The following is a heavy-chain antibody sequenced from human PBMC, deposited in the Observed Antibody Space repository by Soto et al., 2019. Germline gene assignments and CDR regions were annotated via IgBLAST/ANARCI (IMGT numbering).Heavy chain of an antibody. J-gene: IGHJ5*02. D-gene: IGHD6-13*01. Sequence: ASVKVSCKASGYTFISYAMHWVRQAPGQRLEWMGWINAGDGNTKYSQKLQGRVTITRDTTASTVYMGLSSLRSEDTAVYYCARLCSSCNWFGRSVAGANWFDPWGQGTLVTVSS. CDR2: INAGDGNT. CDR3: ARLCSSCNWFGRSVAGANWFDP. V-gene: IGHV1-3*01. CDR1: GYTFISYA.